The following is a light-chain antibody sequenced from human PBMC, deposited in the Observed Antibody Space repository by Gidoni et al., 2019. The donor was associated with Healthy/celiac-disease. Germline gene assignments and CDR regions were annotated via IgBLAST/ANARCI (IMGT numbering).Light chain of an antibody. CDR2: GAS. CDR1: QSVSSSY. J-gene: IGKJ2*01. CDR3: QQYGSSPYT. V-gene: IGKV3-20*01. Sequence: IVLPHSPGTLSLSPGERATLSSRASQSVSSSYLAWYQQKPGQAPRLLIYGASSRATGIPDRFSGSGSGTDFTLTISRLEPEDFAVYYCQQYGSSPYTFGQGTKLEIK.